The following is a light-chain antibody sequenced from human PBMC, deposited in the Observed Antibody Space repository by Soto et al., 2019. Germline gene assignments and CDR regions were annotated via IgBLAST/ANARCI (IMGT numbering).Light chain of an antibody. CDR1: QGLSSY. CDR2: DAS. Sequence: EMLFTQSPAXXXXXXXEXXXLPXRASQGLSSYLAWYQQKPGQAPRLLIYDASNRATGIPARFRGSGSGTAFTLTISRLEPEDFAIYYCQQRSNWPPITFGQGTRLEI. V-gene: IGKV3-11*01. J-gene: IGKJ5*01. CDR3: QQRSNWPPIT.